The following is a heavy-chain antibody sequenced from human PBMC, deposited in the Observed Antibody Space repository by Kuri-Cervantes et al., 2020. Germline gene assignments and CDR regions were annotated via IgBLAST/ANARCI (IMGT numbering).Heavy chain of an antibody. CDR1: GFTFSGHA. CDR2: ISYDGSGK. CDR3: AKDWKYHDSSDYYWGPLNY. Sequence: GESLKISCAASGFTFSGHAMHWVRQAPGKGLEWVSIISYDGSGKYYTDSVKGRFTLSRDNSKNTLYLDMNSLRAEDTAVYYCAKDWKYHDSSDYYWGPLNYWGPGTLVTVSS. J-gene: IGHJ4*02. V-gene: IGHV3-30-3*01. D-gene: IGHD3-22*01.